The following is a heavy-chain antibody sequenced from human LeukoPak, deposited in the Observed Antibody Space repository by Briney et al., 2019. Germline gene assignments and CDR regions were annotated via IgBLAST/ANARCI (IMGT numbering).Heavy chain of an antibody. CDR1: GYTFTSYD. J-gene: IGHJ6*02. D-gene: IGHD3-10*01. CDR3: ARMVRGVKTLYYYYYGMDV. Sequence: ASVKVSFKASGYTFTSYDINWVRQATGQGLEWMGWMNPNSGNTGYAQKFQGRVTMTRNTSISTAYMELSSLRSEDTAVYYCARMVRGVKTLYYYYYGMDVWGQGTTVTVSS. V-gene: IGHV1-8*01. CDR2: MNPNSGNT.